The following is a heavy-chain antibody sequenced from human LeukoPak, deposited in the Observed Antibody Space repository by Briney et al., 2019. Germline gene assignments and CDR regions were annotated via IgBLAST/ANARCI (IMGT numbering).Heavy chain of an antibody. D-gene: IGHD6-19*01. V-gene: IGHV3-30*09. CDR1: GFTFRTYA. CDR2: ISYDGNNK. CDR3: ARDRIAVAPINWFDP. J-gene: IGHJ5*02. Sequence: GRSLRLSCAASGFTFRTYAMHWVRQAPGKGLEWVAVISYDGNNKYYADSVKGQFAISRDNSKNTLYLQMNSLRAEDTAVYYCARDRIAVAPINWFDPWGQGTLVTVSS.